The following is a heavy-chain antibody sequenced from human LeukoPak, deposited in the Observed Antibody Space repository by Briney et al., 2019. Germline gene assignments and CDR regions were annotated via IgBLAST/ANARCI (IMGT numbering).Heavy chain of an antibody. J-gene: IGHJ4*02. V-gene: IGHV4-30-4*01. CDR1: GGSFSGYY. Sequence: SETLSLTCAVYGGSFSGYYWSWIRQPPGKGLEWIGYIYYSGSTYYNPSLKSRVTISVDTSKNQFSLKLSSVTAADTAVYYCARVGRIYYDSSGYTYYFDYWGQGTLVTVSS. CDR2: IYYSGST. CDR3: ARVGRIYYDSSGYTYYFDY. D-gene: IGHD3-22*01.